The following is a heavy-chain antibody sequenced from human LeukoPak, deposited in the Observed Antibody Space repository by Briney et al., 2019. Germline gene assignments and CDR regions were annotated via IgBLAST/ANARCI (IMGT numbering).Heavy chain of an antibody. J-gene: IGHJ4*02. CDR2: MKEDGSEE. V-gene: IGHV3-7*02. D-gene: IGHD1-1*01. CDR3: ARTTYGDY. CDR1: GFTFNHYW. Sequence: GGSLRLSCAASGFTFNHYWMTWVRQGPRKGLEWVAVMKEDGSEEYYVDSVKGRFTISRDNAKSSLYLQMNSLRAEDTAVYYCARTTYGDYRGQGTLVTVSS.